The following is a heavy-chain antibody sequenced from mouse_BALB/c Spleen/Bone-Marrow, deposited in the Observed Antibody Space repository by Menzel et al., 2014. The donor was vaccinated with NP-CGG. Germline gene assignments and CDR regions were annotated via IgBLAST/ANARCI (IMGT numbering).Heavy chain of an antibody. Sequence: QVQLQQSGAELVKPGALVKLSCKASGYTFTSYWMHWVKQRPGQGLEWIGEINPSNGRTNYNEKFKSKATLTVDKSSSAAYMQLSSLTSEDSAVYYCAPYYYGSSYGFYWYFDVWGAGTTVTVSS. CDR1: GYTFTSYW. CDR2: INPSNGRT. CDR3: APYYYGSSYGFYWYFDV. D-gene: IGHD1-1*01. V-gene: IGHV1S81*02. J-gene: IGHJ1*01.